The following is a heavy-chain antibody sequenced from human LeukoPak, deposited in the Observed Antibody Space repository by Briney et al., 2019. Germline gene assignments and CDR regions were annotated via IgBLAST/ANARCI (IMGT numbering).Heavy chain of an antibody. Sequence: SETLSLTCAVSGGSIISSNWWSWVRQPPGRGLEWIGEIYHSGSTNYNPSLKSRVTISVDTSKNQFSLKLTSVTAADTAVYYCARDGPGDVGFDYWGQGTLVTVSS. D-gene: IGHD7-27*01. J-gene: IGHJ4*02. CDR1: GGSIISSNW. V-gene: IGHV4-4*02. CDR3: ARDGPGDVGFDY. CDR2: IYHSGST.